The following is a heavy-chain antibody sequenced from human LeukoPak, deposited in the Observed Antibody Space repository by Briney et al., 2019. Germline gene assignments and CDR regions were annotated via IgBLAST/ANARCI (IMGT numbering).Heavy chain of an antibody. CDR3: ARDIGHCPYY. D-gene: IGHD1-26*01. Sequence: ASVKLSCKASEHTFTGYYMHWVRQAPGQGLEWMGWINPKSGGTNYAQKFQGRVTMTRDTSISTAYMELSRLRSDDTAVYYCARDIGHCPYYWGQGNPVTVSS. J-gene: IGHJ4*02. V-gene: IGHV1-2*02. CDR1: EHTFTGYY. CDR2: INPKSGGT.